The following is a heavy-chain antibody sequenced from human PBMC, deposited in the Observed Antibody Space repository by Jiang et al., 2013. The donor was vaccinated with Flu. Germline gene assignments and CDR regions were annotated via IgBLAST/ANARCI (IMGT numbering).Heavy chain of an antibody. CDR3: AKRNTYGPSAWFDP. Sequence: GAEVKKPGASVKVSCKASGYTFTTYGVSWVRQAPGQGLEWMGWISAYNGNTNYAQKFQGRVTITADKSTSASYMELRSLRSEDTAIYYCAKRNTYGPSAWFDPWGQGTLVTVSS. CDR1: GYTFTTYG. V-gene: IGHV1-18*01. CDR2: ISAYNGNT. J-gene: IGHJ5*02. D-gene: IGHD5-18*01.